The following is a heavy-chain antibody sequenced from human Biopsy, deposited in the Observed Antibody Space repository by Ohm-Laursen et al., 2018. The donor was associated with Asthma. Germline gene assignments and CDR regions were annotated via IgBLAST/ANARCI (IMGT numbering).Heavy chain of an antibody. V-gene: IGHV4-39*01. CDR3: VRGSSSWHHGPFHYYYGLDV. CDR1: SGSGGYMRSGNYY. CDR2: IYYSGTT. J-gene: IGHJ6*02. Sequence: SETLSLTCSLSSGSGGYMRSGNYYWGWIRQPPGKGLEWIGSIYYSGTTYYNPSLESQVTVSADTSKNQFSINLSFVTAADTAVYYCVRGSSSWHHGPFHYYYGLDVWGQGTTATVSS. D-gene: IGHD6-13*01.